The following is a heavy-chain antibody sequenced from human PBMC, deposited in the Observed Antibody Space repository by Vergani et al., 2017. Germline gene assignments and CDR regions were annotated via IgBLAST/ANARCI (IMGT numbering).Heavy chain of an antibody. V-gene: IGHV1-18*01. CDR3: ARDHVEGAYYYGSSGYYLYYYYGMAV. Sequence: QVQLVQSGAEVKKPGASVKVSCKASGYTFTSYGISWVRQAPGQGLEWMGWISAYNGNTNYAQKLQGRVTMTTDTSTSTAYMELRSLRSDDTAVYYCARDHVEGAYYYGSSGYYLYYYYGMAVWGQGTTVTVSS. J-gene: IGHJ6*02. D-gene: IGHD3-22*01. CDR1: GYTFTSYG. CDR2: ISAYNGNT.